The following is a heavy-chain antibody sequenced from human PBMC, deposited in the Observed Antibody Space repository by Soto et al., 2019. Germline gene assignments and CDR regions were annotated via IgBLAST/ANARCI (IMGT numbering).Heavy chain of an antibody. V-gene: IGHV3-30*18. CDR3: AKLRSSSWTQYAFDI. CDR2: ISYDGSNK. Sequence: GGSLRLSCAAPGFTFSSYGMHWVRQAPGKAPEWVAVISYDGSNKYYGDSVKGRFTISRDNSMDTLYLQMNSLRPEDTAVYYCAKLRSSSWTQYAFDIWGHGTLVTVSS. J-gene: IGHJ3*02. CDR1: GFTFSSYG. D-gene: IGHD2-15*01.